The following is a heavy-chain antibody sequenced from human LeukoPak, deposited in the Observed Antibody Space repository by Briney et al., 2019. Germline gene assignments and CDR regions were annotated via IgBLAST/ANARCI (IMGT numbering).Heavy chain of an antibody. CDR2: IIPILGIA. V-gene: IGHV1-69*04. Sequence: ASVKVSCKASGGTFSSYAISWVRQAPGQGLEWMGRIIPILGIANYAQKFQGRVTITADKSTSTAYMELSSLRSEDTAVYYCAIGVGATLFFDYWGQGTLVTVSS. CDR1: GGTFSSYA. D-gene: IGHD1-26*01. CDR3: AIGVGATLFFDY. J-gene: IGHJ4*02.